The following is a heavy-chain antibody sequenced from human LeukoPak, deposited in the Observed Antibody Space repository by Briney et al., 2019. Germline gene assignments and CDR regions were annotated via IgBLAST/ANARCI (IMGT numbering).Heavy chain of an antibody. CDR2: IYHSGST. Sequence: SGTLSLTCAVSGGSISSSNWWSWVRQPPGKGLEWIGEIYHSGSTNYNPSLKSRVTISVDKSKNQFSLKLSSVTAADTAVYFCARDRREHYYYYYMDVWGKGTTVTVSS. CDR1: GGSISSSNW. CDR3: ARDRREHYYYYYMDV. D-gene: IGHD5-24*01. V-gene: IGHV4-4*02. J-gene: IGHJ6*03.